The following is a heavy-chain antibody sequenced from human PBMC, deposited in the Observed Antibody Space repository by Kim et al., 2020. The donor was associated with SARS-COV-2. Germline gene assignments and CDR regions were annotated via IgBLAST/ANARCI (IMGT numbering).Heavy chain of an antibody. D-gene: IGHD2-2*01. CDR2: IYTSGST. J-gene: IGHJ2*01. CDR1: GGSISSYY. Sequence: SETLSLTCTVSGGSISSYYWSWIRQPAGKGLEWIGRIYTSGSTNYNPSLKSRVTMSVDTSKNQFSLKLSSVTAADTAVYYCARDTFHVVPAAYYWYFDLWGRGTLVTVSS. CDR3: ARDTFHVVPAAYYWYFDL. V-gene: IGHV4-4*07.